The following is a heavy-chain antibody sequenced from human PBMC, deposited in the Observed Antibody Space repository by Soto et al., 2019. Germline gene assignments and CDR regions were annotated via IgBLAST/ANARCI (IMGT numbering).Heavy chain of an antibody. D-gene: IGHD6-13*01. CDR1: VDSVSSNSAA. CDR3: AMAAARSGWFDL. V-gene: IGHV6-1*01. J-gene: IGHJ5*02. Sequence: SQTLSLTCAISVDSVSSNSAAWNLIRQSPSRGLEWLGRTYYRSKWYNDYAVSVKSRITLNPDQSKNQFSLQMNSVTPEETAVYYCAMAAARSGWFDLWGQGTLVTVSS. CDR2: TYYRSKWYN.